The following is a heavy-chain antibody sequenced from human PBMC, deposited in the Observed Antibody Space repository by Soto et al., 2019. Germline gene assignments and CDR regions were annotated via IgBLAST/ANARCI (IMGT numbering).Heavy chain of an antibody. V-gene: IGHV4-34*01. D-gene: IGHD2-21*01. CDR2: INHSGNT. J-gene: IGHJ5*02. CDR3: ARGRGEFAA. CDR1: GASLSDNY. Sequence: SETLSLTCAVYGASLSDNYCNWLRQPPGKGLEWIGEINHSGNTNYNPSLRSRVTISIDTSKNQLSLNLRSVSAADTAVYYCARGRGEFAAWGQGTPVTVSS.